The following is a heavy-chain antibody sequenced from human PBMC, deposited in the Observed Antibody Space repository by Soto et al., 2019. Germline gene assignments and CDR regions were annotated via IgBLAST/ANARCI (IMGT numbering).Heavy chain of an antibody. D-gene: IGHD2-15*01. V-gene: IGHV4-4*02. CDR2: IYHSGST. J-gene: IGHJ6*04. CDR3: ARKQGYCSGGSSYVGADV. Sequence: SETLSLTCAVSSGSISSSNWWSWVRQPPGKGLEWIGEIYHSGSTNYNPSLKSRVTISVDKSKNQFSLKLSSVTAADTAVYYCARKQGYCSGGSSYVGADVWGKGTTVTVSS. CDR1: SGSISSSNW.